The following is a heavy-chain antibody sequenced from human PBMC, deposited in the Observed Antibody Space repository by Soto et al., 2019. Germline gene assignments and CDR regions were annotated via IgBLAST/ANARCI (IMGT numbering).Heavy chain of an antibody. CDR2: ISAYNGNR. J-gene: IGHJ6*02. CDR3: ARGGQECSNSGCGYVYDGMDV. D-gene: IGHD5-12*01. V-gene: IGHV1-18*01. CDR1: GYTFSHYG. Sequence: ASVKVSCKASGYTFSHYGIGWVRQAPGQGLEWMGWISAYNGNRHFAEGLRGRITMTTNTTTSTADMELRSLSSDDTAVYYCARGGQECSNSGCGYVYDGMDVWGQGTTVTVSS.